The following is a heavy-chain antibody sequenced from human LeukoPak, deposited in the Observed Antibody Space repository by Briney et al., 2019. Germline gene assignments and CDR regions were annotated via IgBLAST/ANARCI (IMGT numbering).Heavy chain of an antibody. CDR1: GFTFSSYA. J-gene: IGHJ4*02. V-gene: IGHV3-30*01. Sequence: GRSLRLSCAASGFTFSSYAMHWVRQAPGEGREWVAVISYDGSNKYYADSVKGRFTISRDNSKNTLYLQMDSLRAEDTAVYYCARAEGWIQSDFDYWGQGTLVTVSS. CDR3: ARAEGWIQSDFDY. D-gene: IGHD5-18*01. CDR2: ISYDGSNK.